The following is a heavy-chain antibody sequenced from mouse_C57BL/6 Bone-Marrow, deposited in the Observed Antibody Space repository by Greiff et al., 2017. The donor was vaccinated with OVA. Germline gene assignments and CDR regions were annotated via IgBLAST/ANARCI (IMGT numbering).Heavy chain of an antibody. Sequence: EVMLVESGGGLVQPKGSLKLSCAAFGFSFNTYTMNWVRPARGKGLEWVARIRSKSNNYATYYADSVKDRFTISRDDSESMLYLQMNNLKTEDTAMYYCVRQGIPTVDYYAMDYCGHVTSVTVSS. V-gene: IGHV10-1*01. CDR3: VRQGIPTVDYYAMDY. D-gene: IGHD1-1*01. J-gene: IGHJ4*01. CDR2: IRSKSNNYAT. CDR1: GFSFNTYT.